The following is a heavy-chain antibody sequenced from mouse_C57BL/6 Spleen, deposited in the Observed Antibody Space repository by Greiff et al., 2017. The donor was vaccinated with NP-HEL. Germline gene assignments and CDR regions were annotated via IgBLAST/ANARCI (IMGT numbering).Heavy chain of an antibody. D-gene: IGHD6-1*01. CDR2: ISGGGGNT. Sequence: EVQGVESGGGLVKPGGSLKLSCAASGFTFSSYTMSWVRQTPEKRLEWVATISGGGGNTYYPDSVKGRFTLSRDNAKNTLYLQMSSLRSEDTALYYCARQLQAMDYWGQGTSVTVSS. J-gene: IGHJ4*01. CDR3: ARQLQAMDY. V-gene: IGHV5-9*01. CDR1: GFTFSSYT.